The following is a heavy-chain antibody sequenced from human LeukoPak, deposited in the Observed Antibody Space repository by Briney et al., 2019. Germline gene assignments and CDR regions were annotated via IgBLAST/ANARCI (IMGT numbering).Heavy chain of an antibody. D-gene: IGHD4-11*01. CDR2: IIPILGIA. Sequence: ASVKVSCKVSGYTLTELSMHWVRQAPGQGLEWMGRIIPILGIANYAQKFQGRVTITADESTSTAYMELSSLRSEDTAVYYCARGRSNYYYYYYMDVWGKGTTVTVSS. CDR3: ARGRSNYYYYYYMDV. CDR1: GYTLTELS. J-gene: IGHJ6*03. V-gene: IGHV1-69*04.